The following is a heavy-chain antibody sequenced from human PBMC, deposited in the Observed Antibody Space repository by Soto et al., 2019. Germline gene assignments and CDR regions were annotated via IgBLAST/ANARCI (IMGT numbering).Heavy chain of an antibody. CDR3: ARDSCGGSCYSDQGWFDP. Sequence: ESGGGVVQPGRSLRLSCAASGFTFSSYGMHWVRQAPGKGLEWVAVIWYDGSNKYYADSVKGRFTISRDNSKNTLYLQMNSLRAEDTAVYYCARDSCGGSCYSDQGWFDPWGQGTLVTVSS. CDR2: IWYDGSNK. CDR1: GFTFSSYG. D-gene: IGHD2-15*01. V-gene: IGHV3-33*01. J-gene: IGHJ5*02.